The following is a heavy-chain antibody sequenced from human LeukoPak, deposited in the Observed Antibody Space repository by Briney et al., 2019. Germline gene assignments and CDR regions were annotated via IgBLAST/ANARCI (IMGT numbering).Heavy chain of an antibody. V-gene: IGHV3-9*01. CDR3: AKDNTAAAGSDHYCYYGMDV. CDR2: ISWNSGSI. D-gene: IGHD6-13*01. CDR1: GFTFDDYA. Sequence: GRSLRLSCAASGFTFDDYAMHWVRQAPGKGLEWVSGISWNSGSIGYADSVKGRFTISRDNAKNSLYLQMNSLRAEDTALYYCAKDNTAAAGSDHYCYYGMDVWGQGTTVTVSS. J-gene: IGHJ6*02.